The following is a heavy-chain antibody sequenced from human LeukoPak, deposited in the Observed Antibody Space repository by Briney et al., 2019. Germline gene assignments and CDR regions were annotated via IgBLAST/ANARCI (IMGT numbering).Heavy chain of an antibody. CDR2: INPNSGGT. CDR3: ARVRGSRLGELSLYAY. V-gene: IGHV1-2*02. D-gene: IGHD3-16*02. CDR1: GYTFTGYY. Sequence: ASVKVSCKASGYTFTGYYMHWVRQAPGQGLEWMGWINPNSGGTNYAQKFQGRVTMTRDTSISTAYMELSRLRSDDTAVYYCARVRGSRLGELSLYAYWGQGTLVTVSS. J-gene: IGHJ4*02.